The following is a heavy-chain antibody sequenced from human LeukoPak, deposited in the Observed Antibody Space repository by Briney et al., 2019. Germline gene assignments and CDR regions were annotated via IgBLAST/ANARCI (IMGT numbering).Heavy chain of an antibody. J-gene: IGHJ6*03. V-gene: IGHV4-59*01. Sequence: PSETLSLTCTVSGGSISSYYWSWIRQPPGKGLEWIGYIYYSGSTNYNPSLKSRVTISVDTSKNQFSLKLSSVTAADTAVCYCARATAADYYYMDVWGKGTTVTVSS. CDR1: GGSISSYY. D-gene: IGHD6-13*01. CDR2: IYYSGST. CDR3: ARATAADYYYMDV.